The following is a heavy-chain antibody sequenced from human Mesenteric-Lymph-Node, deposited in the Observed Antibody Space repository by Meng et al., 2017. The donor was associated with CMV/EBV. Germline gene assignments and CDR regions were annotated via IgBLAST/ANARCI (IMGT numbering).Heavy chain of an antibody. CDR1: YIFTSYA. Sequence: YIFTSYAMNWGRQAPGKGLEWMGWINTNTGNPTYAQGFTGRFVFSLDTSVSTVYLQISSLKAEDTAVYYCARPSGDYYGAASSYFDYWGQGTLVTVSS. D-gene: IGHD3-10*01. V-gene: IGHV7-4-1*02. CDR3: ARPSGDYYGAASSYFDY. J-gene: IGHJ4*02. CDR2: INTNTGNP.